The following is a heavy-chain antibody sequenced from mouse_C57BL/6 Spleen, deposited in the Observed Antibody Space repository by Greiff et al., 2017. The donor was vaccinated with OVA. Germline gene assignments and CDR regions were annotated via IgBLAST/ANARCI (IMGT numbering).Heavy chain of an antibody. Sequence: VKLMESGPGLVQPSQSLSITCTVSGFSLTSYGVHWVRQSPGKGLEWLGVIWSGGSTDYNAAFISRLSISKDNSKSQVFFKMNSLQADDTAIYYCARKDYYGSSYEGYAMDYWGQGTSVTVSS. D-gene: IGHD1-1*01. V-gene: IGHV2-2*01. CDR1: GFSLTSYG. CDR3: ARKDYYGSSYEGYAMDY. J-gene: IGHJ4*01. CDR2: IWSGGST.